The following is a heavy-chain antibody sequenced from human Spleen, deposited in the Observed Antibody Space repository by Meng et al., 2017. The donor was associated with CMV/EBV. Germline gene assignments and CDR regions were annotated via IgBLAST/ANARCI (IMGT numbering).Heavy chain of an antibody. D-gene: IGHD4-17*01. Sequence: VPCRASGYTFPRYDISWVRQAPGQGLEWMGWISAYNGNTNYAQKLQGRVTMTTDTSTSTAYMELRSLRSDDTAVSYCARAKATTFDYWGQGTLVTVSS. CDR2: ISAYNGNT. CDR1: GYTFPRYD. V-gene: IGHV1-18*01. J-gene: IGHJ4*02. CDR3: ARAKATTFDY.